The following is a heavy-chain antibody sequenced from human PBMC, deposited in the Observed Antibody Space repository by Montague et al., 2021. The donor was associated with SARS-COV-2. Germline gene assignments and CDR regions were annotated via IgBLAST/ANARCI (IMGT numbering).Heavy chain of an antibody. CDR3: ARDAHIGSSWHCSGYGMDV. V-gene: IGHV6-1*01. CDR1: GDSVSSNSAA. Sequence: CAISGDSVSSNSAAWYWIGQFPSTGLKWLGRTNYRSQWHYDYAVSVNSRLIIIPNTSENQFSLQLNSVTPEDTAVYYCARDAHIGSSWHCSGYGMDVWGQGTPVTVSS. CDR2: TNYRSQWHY. J-gene: IGHJ6*02. D-gene: IGHD6-13*01.